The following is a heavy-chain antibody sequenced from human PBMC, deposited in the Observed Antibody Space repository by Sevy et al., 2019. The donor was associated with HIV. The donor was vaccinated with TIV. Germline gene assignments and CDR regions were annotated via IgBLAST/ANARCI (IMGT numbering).Heavy chain of an antibody. CDR2: IYFTGNT. D-gene: IGHD1-1*01. CDR3: ARDSTTRPRVLDY. Sequence: ETLSLTCSVSGGSISSYFWTWVQQSPGKGLEWIGNIYFTGNTDYSPSLKSRVTLSLDTSKSQFSLTLKSVTAADTAIYFCARDSTTRPRVLDYWGQGTLVTVSS. V-gene: IGHV4-59*01. CDR1: GGSISSYF. J-gene: IGHJ4*02.